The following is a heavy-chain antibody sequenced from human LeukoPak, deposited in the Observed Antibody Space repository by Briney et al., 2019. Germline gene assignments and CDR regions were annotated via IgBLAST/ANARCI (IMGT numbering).Heavy chain of an antibody. CDR1: GFTFSIYW. CDR2: IKQDGSEK. D-gene: IGHD1-26*01. V-gene: IGHV3-7*01. CDR3: ARDSRIVGATGGSDY. Sequence: GGSLRLSCAASGFTFSIYWMSWVRQAPGKGLEWVANIKQDGSEKNYVDSVKGRFTVSRDNAKNSLYLQMNSLRVEDTAVYYCARDSRIVGATGGSDYWGQGTLVTVSS. J-gene: IGHJ4*02.